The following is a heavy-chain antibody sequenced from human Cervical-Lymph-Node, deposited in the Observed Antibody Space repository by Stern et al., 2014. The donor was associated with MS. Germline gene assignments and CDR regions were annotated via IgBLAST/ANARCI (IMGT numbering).Heavy chain of an antibody. D-gene: IGHD5-24*01. CDR1: GGSISSGGYY. Sequence: VQLQESAPGLVKPSQTLSLTCTVSGGSISSGGYYWSWIRQHPGKGLEWIGYIYYSGSTYYNPSLKSRVTISVDTSKNQFSLKLSSVTAADTAVYYCARGRDGYKSHFDYWGQGTLVTVSS. J-gene: IGHJ4*02. CDR3: ARGRDGYKSHFDY. V-gene: IGHV4-31*03. CDR2: IYYSGST.